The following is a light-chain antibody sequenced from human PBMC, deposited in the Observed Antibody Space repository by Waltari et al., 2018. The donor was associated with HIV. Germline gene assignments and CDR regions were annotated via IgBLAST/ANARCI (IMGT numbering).Light chain of an antibody. CDR1: QHIDTY. V-gene: IGKV1-39*01. CDR3: QQSYSIPYT. CDR2: AAS. J-gene: IGKJ2*01. Sequence: DIHMTQSPVSLSASVGDRLTITCRASQHIDTYLNWFQQKPGKAPNLLIYAASNLQSGVPSRFSGSGSGTDFTLTISNLQAEDFAVYFCQQSYSIPYTFALGTKLEI.